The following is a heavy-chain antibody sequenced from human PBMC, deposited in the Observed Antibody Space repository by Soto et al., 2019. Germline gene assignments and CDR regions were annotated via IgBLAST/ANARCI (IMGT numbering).Heavy chain of an antibody. V-gene: IGHV3-21*01. J-gene: IGHJ6*02. Sequence: PGGSLRLSCAASGFTFSSYSSNWVRQAPGKGLEWVSSISSSSSYIYYADSVKGRFTISRDNAKNSRYLQMNSLRAEDTAVYYCAREKESDYGMDVWGQGTTVTVSS. CDR3: AREKESDYGMDV. CDR2: ISSSSSYI. CDR1: GFTFSSYS.